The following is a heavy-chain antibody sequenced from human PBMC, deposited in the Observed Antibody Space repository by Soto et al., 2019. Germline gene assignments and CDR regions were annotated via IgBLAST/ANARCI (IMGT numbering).Heavy chain of an antibody. J-gene: IGHJ5*02. CDR3: ARDRGNYSDTSRFDP. CDR1: VFTFSIFA. CDR2: VSGSGGST. Sequence: GALLVNCASLVFTFSIFAMNWVRQAPGKGLEWVSGVSGSGGSTNYADSVKGRFTISRDNSKNTLFLQMDNLRAEDTAIYYCARDRGNYSDTSRFDPWGQGTMFTVSS. V-gene: IGHV3-23*01. D-gene: IGHD3-10*01.